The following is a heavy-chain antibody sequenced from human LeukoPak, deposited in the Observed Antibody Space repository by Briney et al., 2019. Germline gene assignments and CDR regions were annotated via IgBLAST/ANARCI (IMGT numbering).Heavy chain of an antibody. V-gene: IGHV4-39*01. D-gene: IGHD5-24*01. CDR2: IYYSGSS. CDR3: ARRMGWLQFTDAFDF. J-gene: IGHJ3*01. CDR1: GFTFNTYG. Sequence: PGGSLRLSCAVSGFTFNTYGMTWVRQAPGKGLEWIGSIYYSGSSYYNPSLKSRVTISVDTSKNQFSLKLSSVTAADTAVYYCARRMGWLQFTDAFDFWGQGTMVTVSS.